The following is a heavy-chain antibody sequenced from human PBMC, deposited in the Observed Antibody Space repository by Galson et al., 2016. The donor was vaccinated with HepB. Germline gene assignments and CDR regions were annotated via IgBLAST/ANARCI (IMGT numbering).Heavy chain of an antibody. D-gene: IGHD5-12*01. CDR1: GFNFNEYA. CDR2: LSWNGYSI. V-gene: IGHV3-9*01. CDR3: ATDWSDIVTSKNWYFDL. J-gene: IGHJ2*01. Sequence: SLRLSCAAAGFNFNEYAMHCVRQAPGKGLEWVSGLSWNGYSIRYADSVEGRFTISRDNAKKTLYLQMNTLRPDDTALYYCATDWSDIVTSKNWYFDLWGRGTLVTVSS.